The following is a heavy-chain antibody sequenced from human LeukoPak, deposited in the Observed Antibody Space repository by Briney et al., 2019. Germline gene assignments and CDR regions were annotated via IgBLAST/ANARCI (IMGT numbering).Heavy chain of an antibody. D-gene: IGHD3-10*01. Sequence: GGSLRLSCAASGFTFSSYAMSWVRQAPGKGLVWVSAISGSGGSTYYADSVKGRFTISRDNSKNTLYLQMNSLRAEDTAVYYCAKDSDIFYGSGSFDYWGQGTLVTVSS. CDR2: ISGSGGST. V-gene: IGHV3-23*01. CDR1: GFTFSSYA. J-gene: IGHJ4*02. CDR3: AKDSDIFYGSGSFDY.